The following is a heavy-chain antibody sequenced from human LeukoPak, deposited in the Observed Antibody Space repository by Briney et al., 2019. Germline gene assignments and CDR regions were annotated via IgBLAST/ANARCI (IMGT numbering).Heavy chain of an antibody. CDR3: ARGDQGYDS. CDR1: GDSVSSNSA. D-gene: IGHD5-12*01. CDR2: TYYRSKWNN. J-gene: IGHJ4*02. V-gene: IGHV6-1*01. Sequence: SRTLSLTCDISGDSVSSNSAWNWIRQSPSRGLEWLGRTYYRSKWNNNYAASVKSRIIINPDTSKNQFSLQLDSVTPEDTAVYYCARGDQGYDSWGQGTLVTVSS.